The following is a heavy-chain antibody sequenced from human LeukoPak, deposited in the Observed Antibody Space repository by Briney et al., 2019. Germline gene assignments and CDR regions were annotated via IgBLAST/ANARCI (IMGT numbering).Heavy chain of an antibody. CDR2: IIPILGIA. Sequence: GSSVKVSCKASGGTFSSYTISWVRQAPGQGLEWMGRIIPILGIANYAQKFQGRVTITADKSTSTAYMELSSLRSEGTAVYYCARDGVETGTTDYWGQGTLVTVSS. J-gene: IGHJ4*02. CDR1: GGTFSSYT. V-gene: IGHV1-69*04. D-gene: IGHD1-7*01. CDR3: ARDGVETGTTDY.